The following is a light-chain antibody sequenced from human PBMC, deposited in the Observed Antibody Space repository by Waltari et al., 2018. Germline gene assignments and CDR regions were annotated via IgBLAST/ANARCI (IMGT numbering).Light chain of an antibody. V-gene: IGKV3-20*01. CDR1: QGVSSSS. CDR2: GAS. J-gene: IGKJ2*01. CDR3: QHHATPPYT. Sequence: EISLRQSPDTLSLSPGDRATLSCRASQGVSSSSLVWFQQKPGQALRLLIYGASTRATGIPDRFSGSGSGADFTPTISRLEPEDFAVYYCQHHATPPYTFGQGTKLEIK.